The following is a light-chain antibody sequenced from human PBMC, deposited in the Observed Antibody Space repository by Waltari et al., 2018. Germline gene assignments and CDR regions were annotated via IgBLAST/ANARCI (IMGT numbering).Light chain of an antibody. CDR1: SGSISTTSY. V-gene: IGLV8-61*01. Sequence: QTVVTQEPSLSVSPGGTVTLTCALSSGSISTTSYATWYQQTPGQAPRTLVYKGHSRASGVPDRFSGYILGNKAALTITGAQADDDSDYYCSLYMGSGIWVFGGGTKLTVL. J-gene: IGLJ3*02. CDR3: SLYMGSGIWV. CDR2: KGH.